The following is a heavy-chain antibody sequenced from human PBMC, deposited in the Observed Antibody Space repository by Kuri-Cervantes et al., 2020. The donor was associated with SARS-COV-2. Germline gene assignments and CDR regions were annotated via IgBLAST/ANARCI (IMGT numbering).Heavy chain of an antibody. V-gene: IGHV3-23*01. CDR1: GFTCSSYA. J-gene: IGHJ6*02. CDR3: AKGISWFGELNIGVPYYYGMDV. D-gene: IGHD3-10*01. CDR2: ISGSGGST. Sequence: GESLKISCAASGFTCSSYAMSWVRQAPGKGLEWVSAISGSGGSTYYEDSVKGRFTISRDNSKNTLYLQMNSLRAEDTAVYYCAKGISWFGELNIGVPYYYGMDVWGQGTTVTVSS.